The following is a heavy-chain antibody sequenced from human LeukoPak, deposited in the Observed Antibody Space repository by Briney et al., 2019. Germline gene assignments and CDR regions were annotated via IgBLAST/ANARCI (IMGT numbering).Heavy chain of an antibody. CDR1: GFTLSDYY. V-gene: IGHV3-11*01. CDR3: ASVRGVKYSAVAALDY. Sequence: MAGGSLRLSCAASGFTLSDYYMSWIRQAPGKGLEWVSYISSSGSTIYYADSVKGRFTISRDNAKNSLYLQMNSLRAEDTAVYYCASVRGVKYSAVAALDYWGQGTLVTVSS. CDR2: ISSSGSTI. D-gene: IGHD6-19*01. J-gene: IGHJ4*02.